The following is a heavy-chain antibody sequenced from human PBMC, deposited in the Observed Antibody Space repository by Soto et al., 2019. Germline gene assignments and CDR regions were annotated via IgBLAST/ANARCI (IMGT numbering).Heavy chain of an antibody. Sequence: GGSLRLSCAASGFTFSSYAMSWVRQAPGKGLEWVSAISGSGGSTYYADSVKGRFTISRDNSKNTLYLQMNSLRAEDTAGYYCAKGSSTSCYFCPHDPWGQGTLVTVSS. CDR1: GFTFSSYA. V-gene: IGHV3-23*01. CDR2: ISGSGGST. J-gene: IGHJ5*02. CDR3: AKGSSTSCYFCPHDP. D-gene: IGHD2-2*01.